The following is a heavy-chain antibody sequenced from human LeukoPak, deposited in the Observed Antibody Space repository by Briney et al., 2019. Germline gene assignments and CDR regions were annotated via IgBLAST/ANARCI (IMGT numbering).Heavy chain of an antibody. CDR3: AAGIVGVDY. J-gene: IGHJ4*02. CDR2: IYYSGST. V-gene: IGHV4-39*01. CDR1: GGSISSSSYS. D-gene: IGHD1-26*01. Sequence: PSETLSLTCTVSGGSISSSSYSWGWIRQPPGKGLEWIGSIYYSGSTYYNPSLKSRVTISVDTSKHQFSLKLSYVTAADTAVYYCAAGIVGVDYWGQGTLVTVSS.